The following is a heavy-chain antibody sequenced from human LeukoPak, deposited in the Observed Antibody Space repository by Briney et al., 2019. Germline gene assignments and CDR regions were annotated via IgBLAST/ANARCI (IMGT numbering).Heavy chain of an antibody. Sequence: SETLSLTCAVYGGSFSGYYWSWIRQPPGKGLEWIGEINHSGSTNYNPSLKSRVTISVDTSKNQFSLKLSSVTAADTAVYYCASICGDGYNERFDYWGQGTLVTVSS. D-gene: IGHD5-24*01. CDR3: ASICGDGYNERFDY. V-gene: IGHV4-34*01. CDR1: GGSFSGYY. CDR2: INHSGST. J-gene: IGHJ4*02.